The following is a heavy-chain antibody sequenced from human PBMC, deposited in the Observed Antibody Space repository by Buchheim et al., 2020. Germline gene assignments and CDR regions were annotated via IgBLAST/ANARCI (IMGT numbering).Heavy chain of an antibody. CDR3: ARDVDDGDRLFTFDY. D-gene: IGHD4-17*01. Sequence: QVQLVESGGGVVQPGRSLRLSCAASGFTFSSYAMHWVRQAPGKGLEWVAVISYDGSNKYYADSVKGRFTISRDNSKNTLYLQMNSLRAEDTAVYYCARDVDDGDRLFTFDYWGQGTL. V-gene: IGHV3-30-3*01. J-gene: IGHJ4*02. CDR2: ISYDGSNK. CDR1: GFTFSSYA.